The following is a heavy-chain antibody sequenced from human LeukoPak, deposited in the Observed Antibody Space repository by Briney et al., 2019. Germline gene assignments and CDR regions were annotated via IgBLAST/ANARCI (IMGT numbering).Heavy chain of an antibody. CDR3: ARRGYMDV. D-gene: IGHD3-10*01. J-gene: IGHJ6*03. Sequence: PSETPSLTCTVPGGSISGYYWSWIRQPPGKGLEYIGHISDSGSTSYNPSLKSRVTISVDTSKNQFSLKLSPVTAADTAVYYCARRGYMDVWGKGTTVTVSS. CDR2: ISDSGST. CDR1: GGSISGYY. V-gene: IGHV4-59*08.